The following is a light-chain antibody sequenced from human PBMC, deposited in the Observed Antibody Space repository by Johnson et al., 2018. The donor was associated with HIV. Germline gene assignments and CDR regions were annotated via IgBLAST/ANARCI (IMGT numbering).Light chain of an antibody. CDR2: ENS. CDR1: SSNIGNNY. Sequence: QSVLTQPPSVSAAPGQKVTISCSGGSSNIGNNYVSWYQQLPRAAPKLLIYENSKRPSGIPDRFSGSKSGTSATLAIPGLKTGDEADYYCGTWDNSLSAHFVFGTGTQVTVL. V-gene: IGLV1-51*02. CDR3: GTWDNSLSAHFV. J-gene: IGLJ1*01.